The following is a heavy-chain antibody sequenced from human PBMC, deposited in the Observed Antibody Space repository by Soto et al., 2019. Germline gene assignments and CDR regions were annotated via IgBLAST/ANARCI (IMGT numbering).Heavy chain of an antibody. Sequence: EVQLLESGGGLVQPGGSLRLSCAASGFTFSSYAMSWVRQAPGKGLEWVSAISGSGGSTYYADSVKGRFTISRDNSKNSLCLQMNSLRAEDTAVYYCAKGLGAVAGTKWTFDYWGQGTLVTVSS. CDR3: AKGLGAVAGTKWTFDY. CDR1: GFTFSSYA. D-gene: IGHD6-19*01. CDR2: ISGSGGST. V-gene: IGHV3-23*01. J-gene: IGHJ4*02.